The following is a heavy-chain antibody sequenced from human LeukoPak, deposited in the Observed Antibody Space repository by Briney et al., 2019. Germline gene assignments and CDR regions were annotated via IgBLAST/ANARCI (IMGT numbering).Heavy chain of an antibody. V-gene: IGHV3-23*01. CDR1: GFTFSGYA. CDR2: ISGSGGST. D-gene: IGHD3-10*01. J-gene: IGHJ3*02. CDR3: AKTQIGGAVNDAFDI. Sequence: GGSLRLSCAASGFTFSGYAMSWVRQAPGKGLEWVSAISGSGGSTYYADSVRGRFTISRDNSKNTLYLQMNSLRAEDTAVYYCAKTQIGGAVNDAFDIWGQGTMVTVSS.